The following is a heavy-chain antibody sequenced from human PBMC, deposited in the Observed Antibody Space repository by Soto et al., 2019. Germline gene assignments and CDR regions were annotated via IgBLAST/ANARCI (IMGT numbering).Heavy chain of an antibody. CDR1: GYSFTSYW. CDR2: IYPGDSDT. J-gene: IGHJ4*02. V-gene: IGHV5-51*01. CDR3: ARLVGSSGGYGGAVDY. Sequence: GESLKISCKGSGYSFTSYWIGWVRQMPGKGLEWMGIIYPGDSDTRYSPSFQGQVTISADKSISTAYLQWSSLKASDTAMYYCARLVGSSGGYGGAVDYGGQGTRVTVSS. D-gene: IGHD6-19*01.